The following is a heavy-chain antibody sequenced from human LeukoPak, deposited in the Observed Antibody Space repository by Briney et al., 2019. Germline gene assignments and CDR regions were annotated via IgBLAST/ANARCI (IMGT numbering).Heavy chain of an antibody. CDR2: IWYDGSNK. V-gene: IGHV3-33*06. CDR1: GFTFSSYG. J-gene: IGHJ4*02. D-gene: IGHD3-22*01. CDR3: AKEKARNYYDSSGYGY. Sequence: GGSLRLSCAASGFTFSSYGMHWVRQAPGKGLEWVAVIWYDGSNKYYEDSVKGRFTIYRDNSKNTLYLQMNSLRAEGTAVHYCAKEKARNYYDSSGYGYWGQGTLVTVSS.